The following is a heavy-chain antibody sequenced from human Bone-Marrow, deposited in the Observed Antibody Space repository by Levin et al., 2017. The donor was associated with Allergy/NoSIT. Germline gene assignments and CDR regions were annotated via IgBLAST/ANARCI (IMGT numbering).Heavy chain of an antibody. Sequence: GESLRLSCAASGFTFSSYGMHWVRQAPGKGLEWVAVISYDGSNKYYADSVKGRFTISRDNSKNTLYLQMNSLRAEDTAVYYCARENIVATPGDYYYYMDVWGKGTTVTVSS. D-gene: IGHD5-12*01. J-gene: IGHJ6*03. CDR2: ISYDGSNK. CDR3: ARENIVATPGDYYYYMDV. V-gene: IGHV3-30*03. CDR1: GFTFSSYG.